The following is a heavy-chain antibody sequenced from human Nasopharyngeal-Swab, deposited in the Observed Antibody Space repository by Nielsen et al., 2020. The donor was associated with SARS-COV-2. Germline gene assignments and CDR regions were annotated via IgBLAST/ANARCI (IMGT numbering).Heavy chain of an antibody. D-gene: IGHD1-26*01. CDR2: ISSSYDYT. J-gene: IGHJ4*02. CDR1: GFIFSDYY. Sequence: GESLKISCVASGFIFSDYYMTWIRQAPGKGLEWVSYISSSYDYTNYADSVKGRFTISRDNAKNSLYLQMNSLRADDTAVYYCARLRSGTYGGDYWGQGALVTVSS. V-gene: IGHV3-11*06. CDR3: ARLRSGTYGGDY.